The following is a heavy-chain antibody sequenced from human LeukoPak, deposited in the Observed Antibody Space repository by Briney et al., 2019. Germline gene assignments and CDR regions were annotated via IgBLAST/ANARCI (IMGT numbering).Heavy chain of an antibody. Sequence: QPGGSLRLSCAASGFTFSSYAMSWVRQAPGKGLEWVSAISGSGGSTYYADSVKGRFTISRDNSKNTLYLQMNSLRAEDTAVYYCARAQGRILWFGELFLDYFDYWGQGTLVTVSS. CDR1: GFTFSSYA. D-gene: IGHD3-10*01. CDR2: ISGSGGST. V-gene: IGHV3-23*01. J-gene: IGHJ4*02. CDR3: ARAQGRILWFGELFLDYFDY.